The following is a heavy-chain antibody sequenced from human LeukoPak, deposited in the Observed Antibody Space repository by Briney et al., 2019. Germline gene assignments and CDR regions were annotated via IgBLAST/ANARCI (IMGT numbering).Heavy chain of an antibody. CDR3: ARDASEYCSGGSCFEDAFDI. Sequence: PGGSLRLSCAASGFTFSSYSMNWVRQAPGKGLEWVSYISSSGSTIYYADSVKGRFTISRDNAKNSLYLQMNSLRAEDTAVYYCARDASEYCSGGSCFEDAFDIWGQGTMVTVSS. V-gene: IGHV3-48*04. CDR2: ISSSGSTI. D-gene: IGHD2-15*01. J-gene: IGHJ3*02. CDR1: GFTFSSYS.